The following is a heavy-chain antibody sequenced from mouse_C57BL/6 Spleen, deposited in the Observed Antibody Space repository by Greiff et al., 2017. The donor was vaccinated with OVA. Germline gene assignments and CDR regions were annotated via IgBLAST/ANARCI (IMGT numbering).Heavy chain of an antibody. J-gene: IGHJ4*01. CDR2: ISDGGSYT. CDR1: GFTFSSYA. V-gene: IGHV5-4*01. CDR3: ASQFITTVVAGAMDY. D-gene: IGHD1-1*01. Sequence: DVHLVESGGGLVKPGGSLKLSCAASGFTFSSYAMSWVRQTPEKRLEWVATISDGGSYTYYPDNVKGRFTISRDNAKNNLYLQMSHLKSEDTAMYYCASQFITTVVAGAMDYWGQGTSVTVSS.